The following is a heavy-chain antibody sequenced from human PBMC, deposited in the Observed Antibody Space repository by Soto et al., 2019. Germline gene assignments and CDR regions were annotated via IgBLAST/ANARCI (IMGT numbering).Heavy chain of an antibody. Sequence: PGESLKISCKGSGYSFTSYWIGWVRQMPGKGLEWMGIIYPGDSDTRYSPSFQGQVTISADKSISSAYLQWSSLKASDTAMYYCARIRMVRGVIYGMDVWGQGTTVTVSS. CDR3: ARIRMVRGVIYGMDV. J-gene: IGHJ6*02. CDR2: IYPGDSDT. D-gene: IGHD3-10*01. CDR1: GYSFTSYW. V-gene: IGHV5-51*01.